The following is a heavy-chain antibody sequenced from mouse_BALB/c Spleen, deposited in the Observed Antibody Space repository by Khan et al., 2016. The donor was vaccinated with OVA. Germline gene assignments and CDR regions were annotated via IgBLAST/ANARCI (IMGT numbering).Heavy chain of an antibody. Sequence: QVRLQQSGAELVRPGASVKRSCKTSGYIFTSYWIHWVKQRSGQGLEWIARIDPGTGSTYYTEKFKGKATLTADNASSTAYLQISSLTSEDSVVLFCARAVDTKPASAYWGQGTTVTVSS. V-gene: IGHV1S132*01. CDR3: ARAVDTKPASAY. J-gene: IGHJ4*01. CDR2: IDPGTGST. D-gene: IGHD2-3*01. CDR1: GYIFTSYW.